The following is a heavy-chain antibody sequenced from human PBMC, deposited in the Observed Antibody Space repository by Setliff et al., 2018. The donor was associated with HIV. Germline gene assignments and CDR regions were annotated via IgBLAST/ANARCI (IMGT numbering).Heavy chain of an antibody. CDR3: ARTIGLLWFGELDS. J-gene: IGHJ5*01. Sequence: ASVKVSCKASGYSLSKCGISWVRQAPGQGLEWMGWSSTDNGHTNYAQKLQGRVTMTTDTSTSTAYMELRSLRSDDTAVYYCARTIGLLWFGELDSWGQGTPVTSPQ. V-gene: IGHV1-18*01. D-gene: IGHD3-10*01. CDR2: SSTDNGHT. CDR1: GYSLSKCG.